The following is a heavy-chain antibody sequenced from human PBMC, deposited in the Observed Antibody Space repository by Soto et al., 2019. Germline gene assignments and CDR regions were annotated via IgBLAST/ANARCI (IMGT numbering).Heavy chain of an antibody. J-gene: IGHJ6*02. Sequence: SETLSLTCAVYGGSLNGYYWSWIRQPPGEGLEWIGQVSPSGTSNYSPSLKSRVTISVDTSKSQFSLQLSSVTAADTAVYYCARHIVTVTLVESYYYGIDVWGQGTTVTVSS. D-gene: IGHD2-21*02. CDR1: GGSLNGYY. V-gene: IGHV4-34*01. CDR3: ARHIVTVTLVESYYYGIDV. CDR2: VSPSGTS.